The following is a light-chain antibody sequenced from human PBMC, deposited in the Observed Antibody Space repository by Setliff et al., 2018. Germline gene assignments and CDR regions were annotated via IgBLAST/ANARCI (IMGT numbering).Light chain of an antibody. V-gene: IGLV1-44*01. CDR1: TSNIGTNT. Sequence: QSALTQPASASGTPGQRVTTSCSGSTSNIGTNTVHWYQHLPGMAPKLIIYSTHQRPSGVPDRFSGSNSGTSASLAISGLQSEDESDYYCATWDDSLNVVVFGGGTK. J-gene: IGLJ3*02. CDR3: ATWDDSLNVVV. CDR2: STH.